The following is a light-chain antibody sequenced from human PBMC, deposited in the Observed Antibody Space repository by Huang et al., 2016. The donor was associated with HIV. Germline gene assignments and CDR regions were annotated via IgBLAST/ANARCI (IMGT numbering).Light chain of an antibody. CDR1: QNVNTP. Sequence: EIVLRQSPATLSVSPGETASLSCRASQNVNTPLAWYQQRPGQSPTLLIYAASTRAICTPARFSGSGSGTDVTLTISNVQSEDSAVYYCQQSNDWPPYTFGPGTKL. J-gene: IGKJ2*01. CDR2: AAS. CDR3: QQSNDWPPYT. V-gene: IGKV3D-15*01.